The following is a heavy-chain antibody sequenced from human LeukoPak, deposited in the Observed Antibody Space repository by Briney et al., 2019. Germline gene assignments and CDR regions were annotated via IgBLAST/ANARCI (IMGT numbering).Heavy chain of an antibody. CDR1: GFTFSSYS. D-gene: IGHD6-13*01. CDR3: ARHNSGSYSSSWYDAFDI. CDR2: ISSSSSYI. J-gene: IGHJ3*02. Sequence: PGGSLRLSCAASGFTFSSYSMNWVRQAPGKGLEWVSSISSSSSYIYYADSVKGRFTISRDNAKNSLYLQMNSLRAEDTAVYYCARHNSGSYSSSWYDAFDIWGQGTMVTVSS. V-gene: IGHV3-21*01.